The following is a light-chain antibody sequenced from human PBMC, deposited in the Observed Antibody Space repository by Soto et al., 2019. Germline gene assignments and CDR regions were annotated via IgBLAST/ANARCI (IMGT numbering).Light chain of an antibody. CDR3: QQYYSYPIT. Sequence: AIRMTQSPSSLSPSTGDRVTITCRASQGISSYLAWYQQKPGKAPKLLIYAASTLQSGVPPRFSGSGSGTDFTLTISCLQSEDFATYYCQQYYSYPITFGQGTRLEIK. V-gene: IGKV1-8*01. J-gene: IGKJ5*01. CDR2: AAS. CDR1: QGISSY.